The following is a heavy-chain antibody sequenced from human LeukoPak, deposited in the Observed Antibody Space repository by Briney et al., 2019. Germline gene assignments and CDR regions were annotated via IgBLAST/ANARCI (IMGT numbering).Heavy chain of an antibody. D-gene: IGHD3-16*01. CDR1: GYSISSGYY. CDR3: ARGGETYYDYVWGEQGWFDP. V-gene: IGHV4-38-2*02. CDR2: IYHSGST. Sequence: SETLSLTCTVSGYSISSGYYWGWIRQPPGKGLGWIGSIYHSGSTYYNPSLKSRVTISVDTSKNQFSLKLSSVTAADTAVYYCARGGETYYDYVWGEQGWFDPWGQGTLVTVSS. J-gene: IGHJ5*02.